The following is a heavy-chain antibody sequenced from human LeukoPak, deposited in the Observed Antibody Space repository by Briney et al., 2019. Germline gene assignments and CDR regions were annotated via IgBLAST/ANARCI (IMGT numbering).Heavy chain of an antibody. V-gene: IGHV1-69*01. CDR3: ARWVVVTAAEVAFDI. J-gene: IGHJ3*02. CDR1: GGTFGKHG. Sequence: SVKVSCKSSGGTFGKHGISWVRQAPGQGLEWMGGIIPIFGITNYAQKFQDRVTITADESRTTAYMDMSSLEYDDTAIYYCARWVVVTAAEVAFDIWGQGTMLTVSS. D-gene: IGHD2-21*02. CDR2: IIPIFGIT.